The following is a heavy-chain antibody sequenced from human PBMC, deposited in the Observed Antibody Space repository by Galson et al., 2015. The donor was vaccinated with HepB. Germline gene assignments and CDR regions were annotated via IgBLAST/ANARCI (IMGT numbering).Heavy chain of an antibody. Sequence: SVKVSCKASGYTFTSYGTSWVRQAPGQGLEWMGWISAYNGNTNYAQKLQGRVTMTTDTSTSTAYMELRSLRSDDTAVYYCARVWEPFGVVPFDYWGQGTLVTVSS. D-gene: IGHD3-3*01. CDR1: GYTFTSYG. CDR3: ARVWEPFGVVPFDY. V-gene: IGHV1-18*04. CDR2: ISAYNGNT. J-gene: IGHJ4*02.